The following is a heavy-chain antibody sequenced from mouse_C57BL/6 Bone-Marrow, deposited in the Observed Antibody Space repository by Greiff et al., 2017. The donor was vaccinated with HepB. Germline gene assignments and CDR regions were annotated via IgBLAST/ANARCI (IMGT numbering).Heavy chain of an antibody. V-gene: IGHV7-3*01. CDR1: GFTFTDYY. CDR2: IRNKANGYTT. Sequence: EVKLVESGGGLVQPGGSLSLSCAASGFTFTDYYMSWVRQPPGKALEWLGFIRNKANGYTTEYSASVKGRFTISRDNSQSILYLQMNALRAEDSATYYCARWRGGWFAYWGQGTLVTVSA. J-gene: IGHJ3*01. CDR3: ARWRGGWFAY.